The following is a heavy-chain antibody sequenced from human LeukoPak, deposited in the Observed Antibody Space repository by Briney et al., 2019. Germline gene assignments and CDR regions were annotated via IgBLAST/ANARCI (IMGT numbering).Heavy chain of an antibody. CDR2: IKQDGSEK. D-gene: IGHD4-17*01. CDR3: ARGSGDLDF. CDR1: GFTFSSYW. J-gene: IGHJ4*02. Sequence: GGSLRLSCAASGFTFSSYWMSWVRKPPGKGLEWVASIKQDGSEKHYVDSVKGRFTISRDNAKNSLYLQMNSLRVEDTAVYYCARGSGDLDFWGQGTLVTVSS. V-gene: IGHV3-7*01.